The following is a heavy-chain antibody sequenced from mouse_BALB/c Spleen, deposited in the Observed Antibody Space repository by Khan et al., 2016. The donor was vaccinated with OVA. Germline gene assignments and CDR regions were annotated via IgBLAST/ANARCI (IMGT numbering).Heavy chain of an antibody. CDR2: IWSGGST. Sequence: QVQLKESGPGLVAPSQSLSITCTVSGFSLTSYGVHWVRQPPGKGLEWLGVIWSGGSTNYNSALMSRLSVSKDNSKSQVFLKMNSLQTDDTAMYXSAGDRGYDFEYFDYWGQGTTLTVSS. D-gene: IGHD2-4*01. CDR3: AGDRGYDFEYFDY. CDR1: GFSLTSYG. J-gene: IGHJ2*01. V-gene: IGHV2-9*02.